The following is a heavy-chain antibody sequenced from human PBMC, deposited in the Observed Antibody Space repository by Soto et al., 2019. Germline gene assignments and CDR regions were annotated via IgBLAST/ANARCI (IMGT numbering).Heavy chain of an antibody. CDR1: GFIFSNYA. CDR3: AKGSHYDILTAYHAFDF. Sequence: EVQLLESGGGLVQPGGSLRLSCSASGFIFSNYAMSWVRQAPGMGLEWVSSTSGGGGGTHYADSVKGRFTISRDNSKNTLHLQMNRLRAEDTAVYYCAKGSHYDILTAYHAFDFWGQGTLVTVSS. J-gene: IGHJ4*02. CDR2: TSGGGGGT. D-gene: IGHD3-9*01. V-gene: IGHV3-23*01.